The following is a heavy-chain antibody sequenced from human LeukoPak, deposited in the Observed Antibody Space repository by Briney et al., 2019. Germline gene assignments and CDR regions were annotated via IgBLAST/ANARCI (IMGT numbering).Heavy chain of an antibody. CDR3: ARGGTYLLDAFDI. CDR1: GFTFNSYW. D-gene: IGHD1-26*01. CDR2: VNDDGSST. V-gene: IGHV3-74*01. J-gene: IGHJ3*02. Sequence: GGSLRLSCAASGFTFNSYWLHWVRQAPGKGLLWVSRVNDDGSSTSYADFVKGRFTFSRDNAKNTLYLQMNSLRAEDTAVYYCARGGTYLLDAFDIWGQGTMVTVSS.